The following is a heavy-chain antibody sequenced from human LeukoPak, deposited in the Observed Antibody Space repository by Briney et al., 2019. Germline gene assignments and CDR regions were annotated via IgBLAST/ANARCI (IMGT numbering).Heavy chain of an antibody. CDR1: GFTFSSYW. V-gene: IGHV3-7*01. J-gene: IGHJ6*03. Sequence: GGSLRLSCAASGFTFSSYWMSWVRQAPGKGLEWVANIKQDGSEKYYVDSVKGRFTISRDNAKNPLYLQMNSLRAEDTAVYYCAGQHQQLVPIGYYYYMDVWGKGTTVTVSS. D-gene: IGHD6-13*01. CDR3: AGQHQQLVPIGYYYYMDV. CDR2: IKQDGSEK.